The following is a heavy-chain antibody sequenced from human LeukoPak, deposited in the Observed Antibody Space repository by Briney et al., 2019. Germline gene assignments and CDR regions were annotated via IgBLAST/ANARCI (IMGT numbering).Heavy chain of an antibody. CDR3: AKGDSSSSGPLG. CDR1: GFTFSSYA. V-gene: IGHV3-23*01. Sequence: LAGGSLRLSCAASGFTFSSYAMSWVRQAPGKGLEWVSAISGSGGSTYYADSVKGRFTISRDNSKNTLYLQMNSLRAEDTAVYYCAKGDSSSSGPLGWGQGTLVTVSS. CDR2: ISGSGGST. J-gene: IGHJ4*02. D-gene: IGHD6-6*01.